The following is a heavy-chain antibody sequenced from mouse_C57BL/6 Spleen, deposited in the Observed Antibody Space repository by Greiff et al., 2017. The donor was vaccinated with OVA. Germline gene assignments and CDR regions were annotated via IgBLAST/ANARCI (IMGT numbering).Heavy chain of an antibody. CDR3: ARNPLMPIGDY. Sequence: QVQLQQSGPELVKPGASVKLSCKASGYTFTSYDINWVKQRPGQGLEWIGDIYPGSGSTNYNEKFKSKATLTVDTSSSTAYMQLSSLTSEDSAVYYCARNPLMPIGDYWGQGTTLTVSS. V-gene: IGHV1-55*01. CDR1: GYTFTSYD. CDR2: IYPGSGST. J-gene: IGHJ2*01. D-gene: IGHD3-1*01.